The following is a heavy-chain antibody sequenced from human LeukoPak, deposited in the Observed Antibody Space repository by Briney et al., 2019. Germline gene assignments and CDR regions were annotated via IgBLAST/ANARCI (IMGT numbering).Heavy chain of an antibody. J-gene: IGHJ5*02. D-gene: IGHD3-10*01. V-gene: IGHV3-48*03. Sequence: PGGSLRLSCAASGFTFSSYEMNWVRQVPGKGLEWVSYISSGGSTIYYADSVKGRFTISRDNAKNSLYLQMNSLRVEDSAVYYCATDLIHYYASGAKTWGQGTLVTVSS. CDR3: ATDLIHYYASGAKT. CDR1: GFTFSSYE. CDR2: ISSGGSTI.